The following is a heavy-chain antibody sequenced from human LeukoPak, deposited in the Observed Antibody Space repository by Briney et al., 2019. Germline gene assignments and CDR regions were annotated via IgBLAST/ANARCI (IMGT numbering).Heavy chain of an antibody. D-gene: IGHD3-16*01. CDR1: GFTFSIYP. CDR2: LGGIGVST. CDR3: AKGHRGSSTVFFDC. V-gene: IGHV3-23*01. J-gene: IGHJ4*02. Sequence: PGGSLRLSCAASGFTFSIYPMNWVRQAPGKGLEWVSALGGIGVSTYYADSVKGRFTISRDNSKNTLYLQMNSLRAEDTAVYYCAKGHRGSSTVFFDCWGQGTLVTVSS.